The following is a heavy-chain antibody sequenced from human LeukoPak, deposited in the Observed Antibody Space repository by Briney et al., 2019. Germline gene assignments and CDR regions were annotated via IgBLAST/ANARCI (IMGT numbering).Heavy chain of an antibody. J-gene: IGHJ4*02. CDR1: GFTFSNAW. D-gene: IGHD3-16*01. CDR2: IKRKTDGGTT. CDR3: TATLGY. V-gene: IGHV3-15*01. Sequence: PGGSLRLSCVASGFTFSNAWMTWVRQAPGKGLEWVGRIKRKTDGGTTDYAAPVKGRFTISRDDSKDTLYLQMNSLKTEDTAVYYCTATLGYWGQGTLVTVSS.